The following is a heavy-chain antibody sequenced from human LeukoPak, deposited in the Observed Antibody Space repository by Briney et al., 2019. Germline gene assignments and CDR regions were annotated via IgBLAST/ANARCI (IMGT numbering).Heavy chain of an antibody. CDR2: IYHSGST. V-gene: IGHV4-38-2*02. CDR1: SYSISSGYY. Sequence: PSETLSLTCTVSSYSISSGYYWGWILQPPGKGLEWIVSIYHSGSTYYNPSLKSRVTISVDTSKNQFSLKLSSVTAADTAVYYCARTSPFGAGTRTNWFDPWCQGTLVTVSS. J-gene: IGHJ5*02. CDR3: ARTSPFGAGTRTNWFDP. D-gene: IGHD3-10*01.